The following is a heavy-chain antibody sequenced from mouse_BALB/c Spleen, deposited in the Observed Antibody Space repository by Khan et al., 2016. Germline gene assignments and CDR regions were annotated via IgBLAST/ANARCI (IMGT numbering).Heavy chain of an antibody. Sequence: EVQLQESGPGLVEPSQSLSLTCSVTGYSITSGYYWNWIRQFPGNKLEWMGYISYDGSNNYNPSLKNRISITRDTSKNQFFLKLNSVTTEDTATYYCASNWEGWYFDVWGAGTTVTVSS. CDR1: GYSITSGYY. J-gene: IGHJ1*01. D-gene: IGHD4-1*01. CDR3: ASNWEGWYFDV. CDR2: ISYDGSN. V-gene: IGHV3-6*02.